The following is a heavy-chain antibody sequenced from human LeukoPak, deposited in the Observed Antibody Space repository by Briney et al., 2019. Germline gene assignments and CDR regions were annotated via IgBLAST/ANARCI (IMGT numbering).Heavy chain of an antibody. D-gene: IGHD3-3*01. Sequence: SETLSLTCTVSGGSISSYYWSWIRQPPGKGLEWIGYIYYSGSTNYNPSLKSRVTISVDTSKNQFSLKLSSVTAADTAVYYCARGSQPTIFWAWGQGTMVTVSS. CDR3: ARGSQPTIFWA. V-gene: IGHV4-59*01. J-gene: IGHJ3*01. CDR1: GGSISSYY. CDR2: IYYSGST.